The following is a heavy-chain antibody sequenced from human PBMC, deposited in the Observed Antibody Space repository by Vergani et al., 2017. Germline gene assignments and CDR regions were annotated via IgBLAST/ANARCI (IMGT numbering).Heavy chain of an antibody. CDR1: GGSISSGGYY. CDR2: IYYSGST. Sequence: QVQLQESGPGLVKPSQTLSLTCTVSGGSISSGGYYWSWIRQHPGKGLEWIGYIYYSGSTYYNPSLKSRVTISVDTSKNQFSLKLSSVTAADTAVYYCARDRADLHYDYYMDVWGKGTTVTVSS. J-gene: IGHJ6*03. D-gene: IGHD6-25*01. V-gene: IGHV4-31*03. CDR3: ARDRADLHYDYYMDV.